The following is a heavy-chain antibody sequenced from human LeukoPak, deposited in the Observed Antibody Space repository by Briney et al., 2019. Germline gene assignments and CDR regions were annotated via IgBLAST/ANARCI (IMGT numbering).Heavy chain of an antibody. J-gene: IGHJ4*02. CDR2: ISGSGGST. Sequence: GGTLRLSCAASGFTFSSYGKSWVRQAPGKGLEWVSAISGSGGSTYYADSVKGRFTISRDNSKNTLYLQMNSLRAEDTAVYYCAKPHVYYYDSSGYIFDYWGQGTLVTVSS. CDR1: GFTFSSYG. V-gene: IGHV3-23*01. CDR3: AKPHVYYYDSSGYIFDY. D-gene: IGHD3-22*01.